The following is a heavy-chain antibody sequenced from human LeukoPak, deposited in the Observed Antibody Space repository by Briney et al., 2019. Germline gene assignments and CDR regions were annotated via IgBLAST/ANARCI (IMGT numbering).Heavy chain of an antibody. CDR3: ARDLGCSGGSCLGPDY. CDR1: GFTFSSYA. D-gene: IGHD2-15*01. CDR2: TSYDGSNK. V-gene: IGHV3-30-3*01. Sequence: GRSLRLSCAASGFTFSSYAMHWVRQAPGKGLEWVAVTSYDGSNKNYADSVKGRFTISRDNSKNTLYLQMNSLRAEDTAVYYCARDLGCSGGSCLGPDYWGREPWSPSPQ. J-gene: IGHJ4*02.